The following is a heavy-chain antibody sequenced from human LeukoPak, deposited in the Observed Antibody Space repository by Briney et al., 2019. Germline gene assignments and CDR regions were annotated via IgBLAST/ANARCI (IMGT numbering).Heavy chain of an antibody. V-gene: IGHV3-7*01. CDR2: IKQDGSEK. CDR3: ASHSYGYNH. CDR1: GIILTSYW. J-gene: IGHJ5*02. Sequence: GGSLRLSCAASGIILTSYWMSWVSQTPGKGLEWVANIKQDGSEKNYVDSVKGRFTIFRDNARNSLYLQMNSLRAEDTAVYYCASHSYGYNHWGQGTLVIVSS. D-gene: IGHD3-16*01.